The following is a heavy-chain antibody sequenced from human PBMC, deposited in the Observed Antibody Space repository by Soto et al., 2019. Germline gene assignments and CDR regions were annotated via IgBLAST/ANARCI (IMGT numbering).Heavy chain of an antibody. J-gene: IGHJ4*02. CDR1: GGSLSSSCG. V-gene: IGHV4-4*02. D-gene: IGHD2-8*01. CDR2: IFYSGST. Sequence: SETRSRTWAVSGGSLSSSCGWWLSRQPPGKTLEWLGEIFYSGSTKYNPSLNSRVTISADQSKNDFSLRLSSVTAADTAVYYCVHHGGVPYYHDFWGQGMLVTVSS. CDR3: VHHGGVPYYHDF.